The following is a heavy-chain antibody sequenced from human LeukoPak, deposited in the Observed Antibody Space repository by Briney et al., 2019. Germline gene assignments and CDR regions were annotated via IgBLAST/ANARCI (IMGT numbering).Heavy chain of an antibody. J-gene: IGHJ4*02. D-gene: IGHD3-9*01. CDR1: GYTFTGYY. Sequence: ASVKVSCKASGYTFTGYYMHWVRQAPGQGLEWMGWISAYNGNTNYAQKLQGRVTMTTDTSTSTAYMELRSLRSDDTAVYYCARGSRGLRYFDPDYWGQGTLVTVSS. V-gene: IGHV1-18*04. CDR2: ISAYNGNT. CDR3: ARGSRGLRYFDPDY.